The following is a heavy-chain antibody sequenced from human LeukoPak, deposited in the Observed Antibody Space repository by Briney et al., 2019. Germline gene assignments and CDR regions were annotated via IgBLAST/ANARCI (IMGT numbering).Heavy chain of an antibody. CDR1: GLTFSSYS. CDR3: AKEPLSIAVAGSYFDY. J-gene: IGHJ4*02. CDR2: ISSSSSYI. V-gene: IGHV3-21*01. D-gene: IGHD6-19*01. Sequence: GGSLRLSCAASGLTFSSYSMNWVRQAPGKGLERVSSISSSSSYIYYADSVKGRFTISRDNAKNSLYLQMNSLRAEDTAVYYCAKEPLSIAVAGSYFDYWGQGTLVTVSS.